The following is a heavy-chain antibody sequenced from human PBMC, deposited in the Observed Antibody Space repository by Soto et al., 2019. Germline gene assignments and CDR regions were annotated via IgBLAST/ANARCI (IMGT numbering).Heavy chain of an antibody. CDR2: ISGSGGST. V-gene: IGHV3-23*01. D-gene: IGHD5-18*01. CDR3: AKSGGYNYGYQETDY. J-gene: IGHJ4*02. CDR1: GFTFSSYT. Sequence: SLRLSCAASGFTFSSYTMSWVRQAPGKGLEWVSAISGSGGSTYYADSVKGRFTISRDNSKNTLYLQMNSLRAEDTAVYYCAKSGGYNYGYQETDYWGQGTLVTVSS.